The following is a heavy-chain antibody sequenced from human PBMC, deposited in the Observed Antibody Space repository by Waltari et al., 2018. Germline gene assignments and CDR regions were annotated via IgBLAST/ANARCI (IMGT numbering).Heavy chain of an antibody. V-gene: IGHV1-18*03. D-gene: IGHD3-3*01. Sequence: QVQLVQSGAEVKKPGASVKVSCKASGYTFTSYGISWVRQAPGQGLEWMGWISAYNGNTNYAQKLQGRVTITRDTSASTAYMELSSLRSEDMAVYYCARAPKGFWSAPVVFDYWGQGTLVTVSS. CDR1: GYTFTSYG. CDR3: ARAPKGFWSAPVVFDY. J-gene: IGHJ4*02. CDR2: ISAYNGNT.